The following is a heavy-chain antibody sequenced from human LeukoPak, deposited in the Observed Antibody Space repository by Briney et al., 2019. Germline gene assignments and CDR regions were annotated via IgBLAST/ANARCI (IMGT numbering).Heavy chain of an antibody. CDR1: GHTFSGYY. D-gene: IGHD2-8*02. CDR3: ARDTGGSLGFDY. CDR2: INPNSGGT. Sequence: ASVKVSCKASGHTFSGYYMHWVRQAPGQGLEWMGWINPNSGGTNYAQNFQGRVTMTRDTSISTAYMELSRLRSDETAVYYCARDTGGSLGFDYWGQGTLVTVSS. J-gene: IGHJ4*02. V-gene: IGHV1-2*02.